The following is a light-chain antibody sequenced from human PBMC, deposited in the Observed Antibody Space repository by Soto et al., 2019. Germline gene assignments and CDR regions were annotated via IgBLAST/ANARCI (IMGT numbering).Light chain of an antibody. CDR1: QSISSW. CDR3: QQYNNYWT. Sequence: DIQMTQSPSTLSAFVGDRVTITCRASQSISSWLAWYQQKPGKAPKLLIYKASSLESGVPSRFSGSGSGTEFTLTISSLQPDDFATYYCQQYNNYWTFGQGTKVEIK. J-gene: IGKJ1*01. CDR2: KAS. V-gene: IGKV1-5*03.